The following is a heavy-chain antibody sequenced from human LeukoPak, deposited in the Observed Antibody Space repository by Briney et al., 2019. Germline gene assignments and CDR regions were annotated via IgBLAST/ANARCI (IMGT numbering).Heavy chain of an antibody. D-gene: IGHD3-3*01. CDR2: IYYSGST. CDR3: ARGGGLGYYDW. Sequence: KSSETLCLTCTVSGGSINSGDYYWSWIRQPPGKGLEWIGYIYYSGSTNYNPSLKSRVTILIDTSKNQFSLKLSSVTAADTAVYYCARGGGLGYYDWWGQGTLVTVSS. V-gene: IGHV4-30-4*01. CDR1: GGSINSGDYY. J-gene: IGHJ4*02.